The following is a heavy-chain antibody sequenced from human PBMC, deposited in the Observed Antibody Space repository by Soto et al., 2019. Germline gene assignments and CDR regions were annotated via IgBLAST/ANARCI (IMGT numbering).Heavy chain of an antibody. CDR1: GFTFSSYA. D-gene: IGHD2-2*02. Sequence: GGSLRLSCAASGFTFSSYAMSWVRQAPGKGLEWVSGISGSGGSTYYADSVKGRFTISRDNSKNTLYLQMNSLRAEDTAVYYCAKSPAPAAISLKYFYYMDVWGKGTTVTVS. V-gene: IGHV3-23*01. CDR2: ISGSGGST. CDR3: AKSPAPAAISLKYFYYMDV. J-gene: IGHJ6*03.